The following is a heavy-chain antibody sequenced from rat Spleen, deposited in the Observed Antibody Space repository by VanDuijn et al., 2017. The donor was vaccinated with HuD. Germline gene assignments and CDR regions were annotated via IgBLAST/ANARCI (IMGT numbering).Heavy chain of an antibody. V-gene: IGHV5-29*01. J-gene: IGHJ4*01. CDR1: GFTFSDYY. CDR3: GSLMYTPDYLGVMDV. Sequence: EVQLVESDGGLVQPGKSLKLSCAASGFTFSDYYMAWVRQAPTKWLEWVATISSDGGRNFYRDSVKGRFTISRRNAKSTLYLQMDRLRFEDTATYCCGSLMYTPDYLGVMDVWGKGASVTVSS. D-gene: IGHD1-6*01. CDR2: ISSDGGRN.